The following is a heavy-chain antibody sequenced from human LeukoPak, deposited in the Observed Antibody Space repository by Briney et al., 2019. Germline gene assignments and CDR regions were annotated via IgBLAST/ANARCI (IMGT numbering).Heavy chain of an antibody. J-gene: IGHJ4*02. D-gene: IGHD1-26*01. V-gene: IGHV3-53*01. CDR3: AKVPLGATRGFDY. Sequence: GGSLRLSCAASGFTVGSNFMTWVRQAPGKGLEWVSVIYIDGSTYYADSVKGRFTISRDNSKNTLYLQMNSLRAEDTAVYYCAKVPLGATRGFDYWGQGTLVTVSS. CDR1: GFTVGSNF. CDR2: IYIDGST.